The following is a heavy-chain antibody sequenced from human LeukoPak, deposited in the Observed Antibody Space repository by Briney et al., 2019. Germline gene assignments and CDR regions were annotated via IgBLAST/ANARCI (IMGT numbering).Heavy chain of an antibody. CDR3: ARGYSPGDYYYYGMDV. J-gene: IGHJ6*02. V-gene: IGHV3-48*02. Sequence: GGSLRLSCAASGFTFSSYSTNWVRQAPGKGLEWVSYISSVGSTIYYADSVKGRFTISRDNAKNSLYLQMNSLRDEDTAVYYCARGYSPGDYYYYGMDVWGQGTTVTVSS. D-gene: IGHD5-18*01. CDR1: GFTFSSYS. CDR2: ISSVGSTI.